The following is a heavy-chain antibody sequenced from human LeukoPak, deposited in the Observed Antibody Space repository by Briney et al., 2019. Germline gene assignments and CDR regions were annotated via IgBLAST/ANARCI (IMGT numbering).Heavy chain of an antibody. D-gene: IGHD3-10*01. J-gene: IGHJ4*02. Sequence: GGSLRLSCAASGFTFSNYAMHWVRQAPGKGLEWVTVISYDGSNKYYADSVKGRFTISRDNYKNTLYLQMNSLRAEDTAVYYCAKDRKLYGSGSYFDYWGQGTLVTVSS. CDR1: GFTFSNYA. V-gene: IGHV3-30*04. CDR3: AKDRKLYGSGSYFDY. CDR2: ISYDGSNK.